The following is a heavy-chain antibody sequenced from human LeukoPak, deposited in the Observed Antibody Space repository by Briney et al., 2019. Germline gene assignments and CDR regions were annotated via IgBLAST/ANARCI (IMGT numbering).Heavy chain of an antibody. J-gene: IGHJ4*02. D-gene: IGHD5-12*01. Sequence: GGSLRLSCAASGFTFSSYWMHWVRHAPGKGLVWVSRINSDGSSTSYADSVKGRFTISRDNSKNTVYLQMNSLAIEDTAIYYCAKNRWGSVATPDSWGQGTVVTVSS. CDR3: AKNRWGSVATPDS. V-gene: IGHV3-74*01. CDR2: INSDGSST. CDR1: GFTFSSYW.